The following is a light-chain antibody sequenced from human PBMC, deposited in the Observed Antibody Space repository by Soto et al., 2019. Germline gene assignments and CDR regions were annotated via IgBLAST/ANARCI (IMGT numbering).Light chain of an antibody. Sequence: QSALTQPRSVSGSPGQSVTLCCTGTSSDVGGYHYVSWYQHHRGKAPKIIIYDVNKRPSGVPDRFSGSKSGNTASLTISGLQTEVEADYYFCSYPGSYTLVFGGGTKLTVL. J-gene: IGLJ2*01. CDR3: CSYPGSYTLV. CDR2: DVN. V-gene: IGLV2-11*01. CDR1: SSDVGGYHY.